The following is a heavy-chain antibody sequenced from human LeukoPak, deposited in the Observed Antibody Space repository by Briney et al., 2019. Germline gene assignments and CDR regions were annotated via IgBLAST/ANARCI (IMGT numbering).Heavy chain of an antibody. D-gene: IGHD3-9*01. Sequence: GGSLRLSCAASGFTFSSYTMHWVRQAPGKGLEWVAVISFDGSNTYYADSVKGRFTISRDNSKNTLYLQMNSLRAEDTAVYYCARGPVEALRFCDYTFDYWGQGTLVTVSS. CDR3: ARGPVEALRFCDYTFDY. CDR2: ISFDGSNT. CDR1: GFTFSSYT. J-gene: IGHJ4*02. V-gene: IGHV3-30-3*01.